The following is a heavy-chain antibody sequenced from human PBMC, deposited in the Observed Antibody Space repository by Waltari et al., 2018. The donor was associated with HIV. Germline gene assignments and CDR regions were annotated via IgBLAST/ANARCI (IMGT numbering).Heavy chain of an antibody. V-gene: IGHV3-23*04. Sequence: EVHFAESGGGLVQPGGSLRISCVLSGLTGSTSALTWVRQAPGKGLQGVSSIGGSDNSTHYADSVRDRFIISRDDSQNTMSLQMDSLTINDTAVYYCAKEAAVSAGPLDSWGQGIVVIVSS. CDR2: IGGSDNST. D-gene: IGHD6-19*01. CDR3: AKEAAVSAGPLDS. J-gene: IGHJ4*02. CDR1: GLTGSTSA.